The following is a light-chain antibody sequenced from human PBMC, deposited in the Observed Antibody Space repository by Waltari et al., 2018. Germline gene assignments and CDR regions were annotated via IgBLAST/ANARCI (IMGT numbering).Light chain of an antibody. CDR1: KLXXXX. Sequence: YELSQPPSVSVSPGQTATITCSGDKLXXXXXSWDQQRPGQPPLLVIYKDVDRPSGIPERFSGTNSGNTATLTISGTQVMDEADYYCQAWDVAIVVFGGGTKLTVL. CDR2: KDV. V-gene: IGLV3-1*01. J-gene: IGLJ2*01. CDR3: QAWDVAIVV.